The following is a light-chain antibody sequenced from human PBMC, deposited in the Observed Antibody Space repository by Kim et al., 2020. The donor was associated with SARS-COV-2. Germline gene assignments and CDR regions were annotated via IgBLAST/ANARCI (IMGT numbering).Light chain of an antibody. CDR3: QVWERSSEHVV. J-gene: IGLJ2*01. V-gene: IGLV3-21*01. Sequence: SYELTQPPSVSVAPGKTARITCGGNNIGSKSVHWYQQKPGQAPVLVIYYDSDRPSGIPERFSGSNSGNTATLTISRVEAGDEADYYCQVWERSSEHVVFG. CDR2: YDS. CDR1: NIGSKS.